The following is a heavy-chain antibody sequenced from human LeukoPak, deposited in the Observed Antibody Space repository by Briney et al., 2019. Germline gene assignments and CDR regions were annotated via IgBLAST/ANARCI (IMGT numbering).Heavy chain of an antibody. D-gene: IGHD1-14*01. CDR3: ARNSRPGAFDI. Sequence: GESLKISCKGSGYIFGNYWIGWVRQMPGKGLEWMGIYPGDSDTRYSPSFQGQVTISADKSISTAYLQWSSLKASDTAMYYCARNSRPGAFDIWGQGTMVTVSS. V-gene: IGHV5-51*01. CDR2: YPGDSDT. CDR1: GYIFGNYW. J-gene: IGHJ3*02.